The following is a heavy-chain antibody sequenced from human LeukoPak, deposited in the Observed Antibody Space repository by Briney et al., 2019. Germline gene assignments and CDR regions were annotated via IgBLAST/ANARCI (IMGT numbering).Heavy chain of an antibody. J-gene: IGHJ6*02. Sequence: SGTLSLTCAVSGGSISSSNWWSWVRQPPGKGLEWIGEIYHSGSTNYNPSLKSRVTISVDTSKNQFSLKLSSVTAADTAVYYCAREHYYYCGMDVWGQGTTVTVSS. CDR2: IYHSGST. CDR3: AREHYYYCGMDV. V-gene: IGHV4-4*02. CDR1: GGSISSSNW.